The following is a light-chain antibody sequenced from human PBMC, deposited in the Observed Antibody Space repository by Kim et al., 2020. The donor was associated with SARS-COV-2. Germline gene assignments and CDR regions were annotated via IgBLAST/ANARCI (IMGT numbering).Light chain of an antibody. CDR1: QGVSSC. Sequence: WSPGEIATLSGRASQGVSSCLAWYQQNRGQAPRLLIDDASDRATGIPPRFSGSGSGTDFTLTISSLEPEDFAVYYCQQRSKWPPTFGPGTKVDIK. CDR2: DAS. V-gene: IGKV3-11*01. J-gene: IGKJ3*01. CDR3: QQRSKWPPT.